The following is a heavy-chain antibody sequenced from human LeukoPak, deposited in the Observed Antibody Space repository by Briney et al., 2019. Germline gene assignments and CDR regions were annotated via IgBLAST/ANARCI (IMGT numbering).Heavy chain of an antibody. CDR1: GFTFSSYE. CDR3: ARGEWRAHWRPFDL. J-gene: IGHJ3*01. CDR2: ISSSGSTI. D-gene: IGHD3-3*01. Sequence: PGGSLRLSCAASGFTFSSYEMNWVRQAPGKGLEWVSYISSSGSTIYYADSVKGRFTISRDNAKNSLYLQMNSLRAEDTALYYCARGEWRAHWRPFDLWGQGTMVTVSS. V-gene: IGHV3-48*03.